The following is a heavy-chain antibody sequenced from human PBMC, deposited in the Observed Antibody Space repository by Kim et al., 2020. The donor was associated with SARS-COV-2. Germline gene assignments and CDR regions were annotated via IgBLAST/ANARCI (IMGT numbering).Heavy chain of an antibody. D-gene: IGHD3-22*01. CDR2: IWYDGSNK. CDR3: ARDPYDSSGYYAGWADY. J-gene: IGHJ4*02. V-gene: IGHV3-33*08. CDR1: GFTFSSYG. Sequence: GGSLRLSCAASGFTFSSYGMHWVRQAPGKGLEWVAVIWYDGSNKYYADSVKGRFTISRDNSKNTLYLQMNSLRAEDTAVYYCARDPYDSSGYYAGWADYWGQGTLVTVSS.